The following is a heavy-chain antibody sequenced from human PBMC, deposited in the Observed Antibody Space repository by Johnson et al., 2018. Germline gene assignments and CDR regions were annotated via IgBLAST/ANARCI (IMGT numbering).Heavy chain of an antibody. CDR1: GFTFSSYG. CDR2: ISYDGSNK. V-gene: IGHV3-30*18. J-gene: IGHJ6*03. D-gene: IGHD3-10*01. CDR3: AKEGGFTMVRGGITKVRGHYSYYIDV. Sequence: VQLVESGGGVVQPGRSLRLSCAASGFTFSSYGMHWVRQAPGKGLEWVAVISYDGSNKYYADSVKGRFTISRDNSKNTLYLQMNSLRAEDTAVYYCAKEGGFTMVRGGITKVRGHYSYYIDVWGKGTTVTVSS.